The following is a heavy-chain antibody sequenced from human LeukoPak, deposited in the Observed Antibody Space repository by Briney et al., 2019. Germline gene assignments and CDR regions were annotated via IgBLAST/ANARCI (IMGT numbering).Heavy chain of an antibody. V-gene: IGHV1-8*01. Sequence: ASVKVSCKASGYTFTSSDINWVRQATGQGLEWMGWMNPNSGNTDYAQKFQGRVTMTRNTSISTAYIELSSLRSEDTAVYYCARGQKDNGVSSSWYYFGMDVWGQGTTVTVSS. CDR3: ARGQKDNGVSSSWYYFGMDV. CDR2: MNPNSGNT. CDR1: GYTFTSSD. D-gene: IGHD6-13*01. J-gene: IGHJ6*02.